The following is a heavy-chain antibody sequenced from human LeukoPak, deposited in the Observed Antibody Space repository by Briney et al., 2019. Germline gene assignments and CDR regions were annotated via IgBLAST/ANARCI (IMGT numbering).Heavy chain of an antibody. CDR2: INSDGSSI. CDR3: AREGRVSGYDFDC. CDR1: GLTLSSYW. J-gene: IGHJ4*02. Sequence: GGSQRLSCAASGLTLSSYWMHWVRQAPGKGLVWVSRINSDGSSITYADSVKGRFTISRDNAKNTLYLQMNSLRVEDTAVYYCAREGRVSGYDFDCWGQGTLVTVSS. V-gene: IGHV3-74*03. D-gene: IGHD5-12*01.